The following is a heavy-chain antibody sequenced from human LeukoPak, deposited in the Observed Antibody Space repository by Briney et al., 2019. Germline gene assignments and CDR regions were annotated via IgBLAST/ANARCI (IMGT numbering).Heavy chain of an antibody. CDR3: AKGCSSGPAPFDY. D-gene: IGHD6-19*01. CDR1: GFTFSSYG. Sequence: GGSLRLSCAASGFTFSSYGMHWVRQAPGKGLEWVAFIRYDGSNKYYADSVKGRFTISRDNSKNTLYLQMNSLRAEDTAVYYCAKGCSSGPAPFDYWGQGTLVTVSS. CDR2: IRYDGSNK. V-gene: IGHV3-30*02. J-gene: IGHJ4*02.